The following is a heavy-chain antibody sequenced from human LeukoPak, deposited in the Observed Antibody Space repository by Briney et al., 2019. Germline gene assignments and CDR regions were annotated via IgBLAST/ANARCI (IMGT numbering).Heavy chain of an antibody. V-gene: IGHV3-30-3*01. CDR3: ARDRWELPHYYYYGLDV. CDR1: GFTFSSYA. J-gene: IGHJ6*02. CDR2: ISYDGSNK. D-gene: IGHD1-26*01. Sequence: PGGSLRLSCAASGFTFSSYAMHWVRQAPGKGLEWVAVISYDGSNKYYADSVKGRFTISRDNSKNTLYLQMNSLRADDTAVYYCARDRWELPHYYYYGLDVWGQGTTVTVSS.